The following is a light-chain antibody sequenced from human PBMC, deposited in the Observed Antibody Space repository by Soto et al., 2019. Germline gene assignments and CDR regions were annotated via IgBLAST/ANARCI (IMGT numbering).Light chain of an antibody. CDR2: DVS. V-gene: IGLV2-14*01. Sequence: QSALTQPASVSGSPGQSITISCTGTSSDVGGYNYVSWYPQHPGKAPKLIIYDVSNRPSGVSNRFSVSKSGNTASLPISGLLPGEEADYYCSPYTRISSLVVSGGGSQLTVL. CDR3: SPYTRISSLVV. J-gene: IGLJ2*01. CDR1: SSDVGGYNY.